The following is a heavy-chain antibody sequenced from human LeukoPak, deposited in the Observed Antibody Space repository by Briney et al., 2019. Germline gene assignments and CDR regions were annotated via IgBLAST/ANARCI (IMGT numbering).Heavy chain of an antibody. Sequence: PGGSLRLSCAASGFTFSSYWMHWVRQAPGKGLVWVSRINSDGSSTNYADSVKGRFTISRDNAKNTLHLQMNSLRAEDTAVYYCARGARGSGTASDYWGQGTLVTASS. CDR2: INSDGSST. CDR1: GFTFSSYW. V-gene: IGHV3-74*01. D-gene: IGHD3-10*01. J-gene: IGHJ4*02. CDR3: ARGARGSGTASDY.